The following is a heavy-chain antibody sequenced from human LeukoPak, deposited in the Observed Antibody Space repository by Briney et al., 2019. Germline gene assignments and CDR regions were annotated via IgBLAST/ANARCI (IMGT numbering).Heavy chain of an antibody. Sequence: GRSLRLSCAASGFTVSSNYMSWVRQAPGKGLEWVSTITTSDGNTYYADSVKGRFTVSRDNSKNTLFLQMNSLGAEDTAVYYCAKDGGLWVSAHWGDSWGRGTLVTVSS. V-gene: IGHV3-23*01. CDR3: AKDGGLWVSAHWGDS. J-gene: IGHJ4*02. CDR1: GFTVSSNY. D-gene: IGHD7-27*01. CDR2: ITTSDGNT.